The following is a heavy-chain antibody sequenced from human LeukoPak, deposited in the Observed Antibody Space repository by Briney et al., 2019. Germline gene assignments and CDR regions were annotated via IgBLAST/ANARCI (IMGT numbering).Heavy chain of an antibody. CDR2: IYHSGST. V-gene: IGHV4-30-2*01. CDR1: GGSLSSGVYS. Sequence: QTLSLTCAVSGGSLSSGVYSGSWLPHPPGEGLEWIGYIYHSGSTYYNPSLKSRVTISVDRSKTQFSLKLSSVTAAETAVYYWASSGVDSFDYWGQGTLVTVSS. CDR3: ASSGVDSFDY. D-gene: IGHD5-12*01. J-gene: IGHJ4*02.